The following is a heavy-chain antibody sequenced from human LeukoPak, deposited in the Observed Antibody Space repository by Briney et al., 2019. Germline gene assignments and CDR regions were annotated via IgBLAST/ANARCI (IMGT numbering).Heavy chain of an antibody. D-gene: IGHD6-6*01. Sequence: SETLCLTCTVSGDSIGRYYRSWIPQPPGKGLESMGDIYYSGSTNYNPSLESRVTISVDTSKNQFSLKLSSVTAADTAVYYCVGSNSPSNFDYWGQGTLVTVSS. CDR3: VGSNSPSNFDY. V-gene: IGHV4-59*12. CDR1: GDSIGRYY. J-gene: IGHJ4*02. CDR2: IYYSGST.